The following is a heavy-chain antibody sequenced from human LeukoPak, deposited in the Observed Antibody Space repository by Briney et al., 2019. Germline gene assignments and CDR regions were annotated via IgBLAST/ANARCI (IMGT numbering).Heavy chain of an antibody. CDR3: ARDPRDYYDSSGYSRFDY. J-gene: IGHJ4*02. CDR2: ISSTSSYK. Sequence: PGGSLRLSCAASGFTFSSYSMNWVRQAPGKGLEWVSSISSTSSYKYYADSLKGRFTISRDNAKNSLYLQMSSLRAEDTAVYYCARDPRDYYDSSGYSRFDYWGQGTLVTVSS. D-gene: IGHD3-22*01. V-gene: IGHV3-21*01. CDR1: GFTFSSYS.